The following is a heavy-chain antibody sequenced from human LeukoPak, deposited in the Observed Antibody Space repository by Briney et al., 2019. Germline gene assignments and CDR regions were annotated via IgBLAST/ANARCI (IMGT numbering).Heavy chain of an antibody. D-gene: IGHD6-19*01. V-gene: IGHV3-9*01. J-gene: IGHJ4*02. CDR2: ISWHCGNI. CDR3: AQDIFPLRVAVAGVVDY. Sequence: TGGSLRLSCAVSGFTFDDYAMLWGRQAPGKGLGWVSGISWHCGNIGYADSMTGRFTISRDNAKHSLSLPMKSLRGEDTALYYCAQDIFPLRVAVAGVVDYWGPGTLVTVSS. CDR1: GFTFDDYA.